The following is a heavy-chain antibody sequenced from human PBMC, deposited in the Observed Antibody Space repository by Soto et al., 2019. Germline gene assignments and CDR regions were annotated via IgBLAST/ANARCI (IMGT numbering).Heavy chain of an antibody. Sequence: GGPLKLSCAAGAFSFSTSWMHWVRQAPGEGLVWVSRINPDGRTINYADSVKGRFTISRDNAKNTLYLQMNILRVEDTAMYYCVREPWGFSGTCYDYWGQGNLVTVSS. CDR1: AFSFSTSW. J-gene: IGHJ4*02. V-gene: IGHV3-74*01. CDR3: VREPWGFSGTCYDY. CDR2: INPDGRTI. D-gene: IGHD6-19*01.